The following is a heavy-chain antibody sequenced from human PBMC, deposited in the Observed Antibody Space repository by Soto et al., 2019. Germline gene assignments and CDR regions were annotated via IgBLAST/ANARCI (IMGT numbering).Heavy chain of an antibody. D-gene: IGHD6-13*01. Sequence: EVQLVESGGGLVQPGGSLRLSCAASGFTFSSYSMNWVRQAPGKGLEWVSYISSSSSTIYYADSVKGRFTISRDNAKNSLYLQMNSLRAEDTAVYYCARDLYIAAAQNWFDPWGQGTLVTVS. J-gene: IGHJ5*02. V-gene: IGHV3-48*01. CDR2: ISSSSSTI. CDR1: GFTFSSYS. CDR3: ARDLYIAAAQNWFDP.